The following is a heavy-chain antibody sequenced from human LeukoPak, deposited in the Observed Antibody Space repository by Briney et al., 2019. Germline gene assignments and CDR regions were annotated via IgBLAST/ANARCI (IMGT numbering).Heavy chain of an antibody. CDR1: GGSISSGSYY. J-gene: IGHJ4*02. D-gene: IGHD6-19*01. CDR2: INHSGST. Sequence: PSETLSLTCTVSGGSISSGSYYWSWIRQPPRKGLEWIGEINHSGSTNYNPSLKSRVTISVDTSKNQFSLKLSSVTAADTAVYYCASTRRAVAGPKSIDYWGQGTLVTVSS. CDR3: ASTRRAVAGPKSIDY. V-gene: IGHV4-39*07.